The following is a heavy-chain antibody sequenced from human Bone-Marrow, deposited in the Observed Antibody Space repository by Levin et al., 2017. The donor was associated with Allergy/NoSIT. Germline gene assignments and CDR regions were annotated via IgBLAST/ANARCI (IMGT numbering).Heavy chain of an antibody. CDR2: INPNSGGT. CDR3: ARVGSSWAIDY. Sequence: ASVKVSCKASGYTFTGYYMHWVRQAPGQGLEWVGRINPNSGGTNYAQKFQGRVTMTRDTSISTAYMELSRLGSDDTAVYYCARVGSSWAIDYWGQGTLVTVSS. D-gene: IGHD6-13*01. V-gene: IGHV1-2*06. J-gene: IGHJ4*02. CDR1: GYTFTGYY.